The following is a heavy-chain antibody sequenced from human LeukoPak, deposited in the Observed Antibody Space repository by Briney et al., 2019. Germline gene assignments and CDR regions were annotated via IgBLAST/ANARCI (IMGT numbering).Heavy chain of an antibody. Sequence: GGSLRLSCAASGFTFSTYSMNWVRQAPGKGLEWVSSISSSSSYIYYADSVKGRFTISRDNAKNSLYLLMNSLRAEDAAVYYCARDRESSSWFDYWGQGTLVTVSS. J-gene: IGHJ4*02. CDR2: ISSSSSYI. D-gene: IGHD6-13*01. CDR3: ARDRESSSWFDY. V-gene: IGHV3-21*01. CDR1: GFTFSTYS.